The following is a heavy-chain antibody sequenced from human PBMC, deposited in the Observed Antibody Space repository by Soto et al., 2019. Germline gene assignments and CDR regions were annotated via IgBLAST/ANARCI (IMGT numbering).Heavy chain of an antibody. V-gene: IGHV3-23*01. J-gene: IGHJ6*02. CDR1: GFTFNNFV. D-gene: IGHD2-2*02. Sequence: EVQLLESGGDLVQPGGSLTLSCAASGFTFNNFVMSWVRQAPGGGLEWVSGIGGSDSTTYYAESVKGRFTISRDNSKNTVYLQMNSLRVEDTAVDWTGNTCPCMDVWGPGTTVTVSS. CDR2: IGGSDSTT. CDR3: GNTCPCMDV.